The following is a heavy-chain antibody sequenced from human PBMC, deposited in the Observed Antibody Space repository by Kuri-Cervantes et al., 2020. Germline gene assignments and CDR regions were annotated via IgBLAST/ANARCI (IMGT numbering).Heavy chain of an antibody. CDR1: GFTFGDYA. Sequence: GESLKISCTASGFTFGDYAMNWVRQAPGKGLEWVSSISSSSSYIYYADSVKGRFTISRDNAKNSLYLQMNSLRAEDTAVYYCARVKQWLADSWGQGTLVTVSS. J-gene: IGHJ4*02. CDR2: ISSSSSYI. D-gene: IGHD6-19*01. V-gene: IGHV3-21*01. CDR3: ARVKQWLADS.